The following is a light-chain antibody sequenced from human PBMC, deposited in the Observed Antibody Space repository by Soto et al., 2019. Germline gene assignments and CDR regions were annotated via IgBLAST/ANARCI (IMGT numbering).Light chain of an antibody. CDR1: SSDVGSYNL. CDR2: EGS. J-gene: IGLJ3*02. CDR3: CSYAGSSTWV. V-gene: IGLV2-23*01. Sequence: ALTKPASVSGSPGQSITISCTGTSSDVGSYNLVSWYQQHPGKAPKLMIYEGSKRPSGVSNRFSGSKSGNTASLTISGLQAEDEADYYCCSYAGSSTWVFGGGTKLTVL.